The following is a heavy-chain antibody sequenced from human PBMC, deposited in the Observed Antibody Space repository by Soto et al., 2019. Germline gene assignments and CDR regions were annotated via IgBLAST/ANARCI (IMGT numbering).Heavy chain of an antibody. CDR3: ARGGVFFDYIWGIYCYIALDI. D-gene: IGHD3-16*02. J-gene: IGHJ3*02. CDR2: IIPILGIA. Sequence: SVKVYCKASGGTFSSPTISWVRQAPGQGLEWMGRIIPILGIANYAQKFQGRVTITADKSTSTAYMELSSLRSEDTAVYYCARGGVFFDYIWGIYCYIALDIWGQVTMVTVAS. CDR1: GGTFSSPT. V-gene: IGHV1-69*02.